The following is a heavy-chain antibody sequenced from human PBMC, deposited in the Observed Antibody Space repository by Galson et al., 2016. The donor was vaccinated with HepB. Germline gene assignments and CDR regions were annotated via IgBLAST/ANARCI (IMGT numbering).Heavy chain of an antibody. CDR3: AREPGYNYGFTWGY. CDR2: IKEDGSER. CDR1: GFTFNTYW. J-gene: IGHJ4*02. V-gene: IGHV3-7*01. D-gene: IGHD5-18*01. Sequence: SLRLSCAAPGFTFNTYWMTWVRQAPGKGLEWVANIKEDGSERYYADSVRGRFTISRDNAKNSLYLQMNSLRAEDAAVYYCAREPGYNYGFTWGYWGQGTRVTVSS.